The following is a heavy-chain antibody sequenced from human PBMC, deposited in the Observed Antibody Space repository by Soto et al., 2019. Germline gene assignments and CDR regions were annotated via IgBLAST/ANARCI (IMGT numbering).Heavy chain of an antibody. V-gene: IGHV3-23*01. CDR2: ISGSGGST. Sequence: RLSCAASGFTFSSYAMSWVRQAPGKGLEWVSAISGSGGSTYYADSVKGRFTISRDNSKNTLYLQMNSLRAEDTAVYYCAKDLDYYDSSGYYSNWFDPWGQGTLVTVS. CDR1: GFTFSSYA. D-gene: IGHD3-22*01. J-gene: IGHJ5*02. CDR3: AKDLDYYDSSGYYSNWFDP.